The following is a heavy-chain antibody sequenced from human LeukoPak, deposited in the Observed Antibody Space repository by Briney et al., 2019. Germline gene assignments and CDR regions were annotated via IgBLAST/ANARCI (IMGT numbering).Heavy chain of an antibody. CDR1: GFSFSTYT. V-gene: IGHV3-21*01. Sequence: GESLRLSXAASGFSFSTYTMIWPRQAPGKGLEGVSSISGSGSYIYYSDSVKGRFTISRDNAKNSLSLQMNSLRAEDTAIYYCASHFWNYYRIDYWGQGILVTVSS. D-gene: IGHD3-3*02. CDR2: ISGSGSYI. CDR3: ASHFWNYYRIDY. J-gene: IGHJ4*02.